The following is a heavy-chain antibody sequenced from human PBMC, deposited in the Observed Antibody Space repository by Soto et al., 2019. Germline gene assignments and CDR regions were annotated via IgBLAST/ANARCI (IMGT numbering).Heavy chain of an antibody. CDR1: GGTFSSYA. CDR2: LIPIFGPA. D-gene: IGHD3-22*01. CDR3: ARDYYDSSGPRPGGFDY. V-gene: IGHV1-69*01. Sequence: QVQLVQSGAEVKKPGSSVKVSCKASGGTFSSYAISWVRQAPGQGLEWMGGLIPIFGPANYAQKFQGRVMITADESTSTAYMELSSLRSEDTAVYYCARDYYDSSGPRPGGFDYWGQGTLVTVSS. J-gene: IGHJ4*02.